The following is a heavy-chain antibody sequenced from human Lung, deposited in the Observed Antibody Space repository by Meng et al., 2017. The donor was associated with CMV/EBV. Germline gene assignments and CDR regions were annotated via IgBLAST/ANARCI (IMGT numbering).Heavy chain of an antibody. V-gene: IGHV3-21*01. CDR1: GFTFSSYS. CDR3: ARQSQIFPPYFDY. CDR2: ISSSSSYI. J-gene: IGHJ4*02. Sequence: GESXKISCAASGFTFSSYSMNWVRQAPGKGLEWVSSISSSSSYIYYADSVKGRFTISRDNAKNSLYLQMNSLRAEDTAVYFCARQSQIFPPYFDYWGQGALVTGLL. D-gene: IGHD3-3*01.